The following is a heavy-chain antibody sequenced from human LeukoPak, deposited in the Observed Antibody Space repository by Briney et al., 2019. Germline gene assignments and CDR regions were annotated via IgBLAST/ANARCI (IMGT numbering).Heavy chain of an antibody. J-gene: IGHJ4*02. Sequence: PGGSLRLSCAVSGFTFSSYWMSWAPQAPGKGLEWVANMKPDGSEKYYVDSVKGRFTISRDSSKNSLYLQMNSLRVEDTAVYYCARDPRQSHLVYTTGDYWGQGTLVTVSS. CDR3: ARDPRQSHLVYTTGDY. CDR1: GFTFSSYW. CDR2: MKPDGSEK. V-gene: IGHV3-7*01. D-gene: IGHD2-2*02.